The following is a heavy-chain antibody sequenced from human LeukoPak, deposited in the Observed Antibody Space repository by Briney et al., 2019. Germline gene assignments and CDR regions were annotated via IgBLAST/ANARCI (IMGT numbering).Heavy chain of an antibody. J-gene: IGHJ3*02. CDR2: IGTAGDT. CDR1: GVNFSSYD. CDR3: ARVSSHKGAFDI. V-gene: IGHV3-13*01. Sequence: GGSLRLSCAASGVNFSSYDMHWVRQATGKGLEWVSAIGTAGDTYYPGSVKGRFTISRENAKNSLYLQMNSLRAGDTAVYYCARVSSHKGAFDIWGQGTMVTVSS.